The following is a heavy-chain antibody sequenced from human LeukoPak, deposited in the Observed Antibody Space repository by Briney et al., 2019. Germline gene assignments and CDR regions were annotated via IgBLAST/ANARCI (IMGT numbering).Heavy chain of an antibody. V-gene: IGHV3-48*03. CDR2: IGASGSPI. Sequence: GGSLRLSCAASGFAFSSFEMTWVRQPPGKGLEWIANIGASGSPIFYADSVKGRFTVTRDNAESSLYLHMNSLRVEDTAVYYCARMGGAPQGWGLGALVTVSP. J-gene: IGHJ4*02. CDR1: GFAFSSFE. CDR3: ARMGGAPQG. D-gene: IGHD2-21*01.